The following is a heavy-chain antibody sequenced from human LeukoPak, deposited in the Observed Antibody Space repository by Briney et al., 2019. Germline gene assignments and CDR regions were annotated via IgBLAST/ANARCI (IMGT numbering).Heavy chain of an antibody. V-gene: IGHV1-46*01. CDR3: ARDGGRRYFDWLYSTYYFDY. CDR1: GYTFTSYY. CDR2: INPSGGST. Sequence: ASVKVSCKASGYTFTSYYMHWVRQAPGQGLEWMGIINPSGGSTSYAQKFQGRVTMTRDMSTSTVYMELSSLRSDDTAVYYCARDGGRRYFDWLYSTYYFDYWGQGTLVTVSS. D-gene: IGHD3-9*01. J-gene: IGHJ4*02.